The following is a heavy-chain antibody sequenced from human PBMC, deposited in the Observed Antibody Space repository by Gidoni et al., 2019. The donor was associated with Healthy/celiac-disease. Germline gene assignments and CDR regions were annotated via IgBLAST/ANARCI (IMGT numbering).Heavy chain of an antibody. V-gene: IGHV4-34*01. CDR3: ARGPGGWRWLVRGLDY. CDR2: INHSGST. D-gene: IGHD6-19*01. CDR1: GGTCSGTY. J-gene: IGHJ4*02. Sequence: QVQLQPWGAGLLQPSETLSLTCAVYGGTCSGTYWSWLRQPPGKGLEWIGEINHSGSTNYNPSLKSRVTISVDTSKHQFSLKLSSVTAADTAVYYCARGPGGWRWLVRGLDYWGQGTLVTVSS.